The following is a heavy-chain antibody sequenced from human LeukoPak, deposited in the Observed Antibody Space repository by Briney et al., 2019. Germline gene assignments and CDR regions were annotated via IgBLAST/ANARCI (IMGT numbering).Heavy chain of an antibody. V-gene: IGHV1-8*01. CDR1: GYTFTSYY. Sequence: ASVNVSCKASGYTFTSYYTNWVRPAPGQGVEWMGWMNPNTANTGYAQKFQGRVTITRNTSISTSYMELNSLRSEDTAVYYCARMRYSSGWYFDYWGQGTLVTVSS. D-gene: IGHD6-19*01. J-gene: IGHJ4*02. CDR2: MNPNTANT. CDR3: ARMRYSSGWYFDY.